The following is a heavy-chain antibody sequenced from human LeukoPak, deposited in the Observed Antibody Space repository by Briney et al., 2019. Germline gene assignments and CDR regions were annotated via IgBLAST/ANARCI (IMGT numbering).Heavy chain of an antibody. V-gene: IGHV4-31*03. J-gene: IGHJ4*02. Sequence: PSETLSLTCTVSGVPINSGGYYWRWIRQHPGKGLEWLGYIYYSGSTYCNPSLKSRLTISLDTSKNHFSLRLTSVTAADTAVYYCARGPVRDYSNYWGQGTLVTVSS. CDR3: ARGPVRDYSNY. CDR2: IYYSGST. D-gene: IGHD4-11*01. CDR1: GVPINSGGYY.